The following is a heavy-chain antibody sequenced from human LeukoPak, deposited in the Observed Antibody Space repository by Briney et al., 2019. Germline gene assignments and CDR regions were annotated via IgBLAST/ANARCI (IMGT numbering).Heavy chain of an antibody. V-gene: IGHV1-8*02. CDR3: ATGKLELHKLFI. Sequence: ASVKVSCKASGYTFTSYDINWVRQATGQGLEWMGWMNPNSGNTGYAQKFQGRVTMTRDTSISTAYMELSRLRSDDTAVYYCATGKLELHKLFIWGQGTMVTVSS. D-gene: IGHD1-7*01. CDR1: GYTFTSYD. CDR2: MNPNSGNT. J-gene: IGHJ3*02.